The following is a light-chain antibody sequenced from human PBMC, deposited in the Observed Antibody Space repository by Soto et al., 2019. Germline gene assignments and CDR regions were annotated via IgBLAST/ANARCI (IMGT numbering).Light chain of an antibody. CDR1: QSIDSW. CDR2: KAS. CDR3: QQYNSYTWT. J-gene: IGKJ1*01. V-gene: IGKV1-5*03. Sequence: DIQMTQSPSTLSAYVGDRVTITCRASQSIDSWLAWYQHKPGKAPKLLIFKASTLETGVPSRFSGSGSETEFTLTISSLQPDDFATYYCQQYNSYTWTFGQGTKVDIK.